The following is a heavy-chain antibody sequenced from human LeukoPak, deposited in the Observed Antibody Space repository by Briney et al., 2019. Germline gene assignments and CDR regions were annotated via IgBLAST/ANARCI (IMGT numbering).Heavy chain of an antibody. V-gene: IGHV3-48*03. Sequence: PGGSLRLSCAASGFTFSSYEMNWVRQAPGKGLEWVSYISSSGSTMYYADSVKGRFTISRDNAKNSLYLQMNSLRAEDTAVYYCARLFNWNGLYWGQGTLVTVSS. CDR1: GFTFSSYE. D-gene: IGHD1-20*01. CDR3: ARLFNWNGLY. J-gene: IGHJ4*02. CDR2: ISSSGSTM.